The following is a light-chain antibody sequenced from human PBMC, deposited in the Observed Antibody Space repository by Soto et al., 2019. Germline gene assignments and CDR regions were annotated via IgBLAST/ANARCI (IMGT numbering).Light chain of an antibody. CDR2: STS. J-gene: IGKJ1*01. Sequence: DIQLTQSPSSLSASVVDRVTITCLASQGIGNDLGWYQQKPGKAPKRLIYSTSSLQSGVPSRFSGSGSGTEFSLTISSLQPEDSAIYYCLQHNTYPRTFSQGTKVDIK. V-gene: IGKV1-17*01. CDR3: LQHNTYPRT. CDR1: QGIGND.